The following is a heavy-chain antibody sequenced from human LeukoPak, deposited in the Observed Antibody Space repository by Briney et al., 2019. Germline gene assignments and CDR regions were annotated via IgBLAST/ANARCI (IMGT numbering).Heavy chain of an antibody. Sequence: GGPLRLSCAASGFTFDDYAMHWVRQAPGKGLEWVSGISWNSGSIGYADSVKGRFTISRDNAKNSLYLQMNSLRAEDTALYYCAKSAPTPHIVVVTAINNWFDPWGQGTLVTVSS. J-gene: IGHJ5*02. D-gene: IGHD2-21*02. CDR1: GFTFDDYA. CDR2: ISWNSGSI. CDR3: AKSAPTPHIVVVTAINNWFDP. V-gene: IGHV3-9*01.